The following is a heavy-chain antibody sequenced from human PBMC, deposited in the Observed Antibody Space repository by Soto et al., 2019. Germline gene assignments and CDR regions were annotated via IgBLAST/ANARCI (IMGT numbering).Heavy chain of an antibody. V-gene: IGHV1-8*01. CDR2: MNPNSGNT. Sequence: ASVKVSCKASGYTFTSYDINWVRQATGQGLEWMGWMNPNSGNTGYAQKFQGRVTMTRNTSISTACMELSSLRSEDTAVYYSASPSVGASPYYYYYGMDVWGQGTTVTVSS. CDR3: ASPSVGASPYYYYYGMDV. CDR1: GYTFTSYD. D-gene: IGHD1-26*01. J-gene: IGHJ6*02.